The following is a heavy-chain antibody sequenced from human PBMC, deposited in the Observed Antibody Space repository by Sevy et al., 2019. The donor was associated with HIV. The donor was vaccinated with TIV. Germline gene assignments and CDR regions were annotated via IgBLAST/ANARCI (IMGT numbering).Heavy chain of an antibody. D-gene: IGHD6-25*01. V-gene: IGHV6-1*01. CDR3: ARVTDPYSSAPQWAFEI. CDR2: TYYRSKWYN. J-gene: IGHJ3*02. Sequence: KQSQTLSLTCAISGDRVCSNSAAWNWIRQSPSRGLEWLGRTYYRSKWYNEYATSVKSRVTLNPDTSKNQFSLQLNSVTPEDTAMYYCARVTDPYSSAPQWAFEIWGQGTMVTVSS. CDR1: GDRVCSNSAA.